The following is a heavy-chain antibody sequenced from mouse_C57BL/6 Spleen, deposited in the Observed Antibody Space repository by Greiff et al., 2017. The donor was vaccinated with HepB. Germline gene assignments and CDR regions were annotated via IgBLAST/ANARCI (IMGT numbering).Heavy chain of an antibody. Sequence: VKLQQPGAELVKPGASVKLSCKASGYTFTSYWMHWVKQRPGQGLEWIGMIHPNSGSTNYNEKFKSKATLTVDKSSSTAYMQLSSLTSEDSAVYYCARDYYGSSYNYFDYWGQGTTLTFSS. CDR2: IHPNSGST. J-gene: IGHJ2*01. V-gene: IGHV1-64*01. CDR3: ARDYYGSSYNYFDY. D-gene: IGHD1-1*01. CDR1: GYTFTSYW.